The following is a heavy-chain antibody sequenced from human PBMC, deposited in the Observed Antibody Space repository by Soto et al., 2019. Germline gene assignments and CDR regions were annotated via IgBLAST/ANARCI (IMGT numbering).Heavy chain of an antibody. J-gene: IGHJ6*02. CDR1: GFTVSSNY. D-gene: IGHD3-22*01. Sequence: GSLRLSCAASGFTVSSNYMSWVRQAPGKGLEWVSVIYSGGSTYYADSVKGRFTISRDNSKNTLYLQMNSLGAEDTAVYYCARDRYYYDSSGYFYYYYGMDVWGQGTTVTVSS. CDR3: ARDRYYYDSSGYFYYYYGMDV. V-gene: IGHV3-53*01. CDR2: IYSGGST.